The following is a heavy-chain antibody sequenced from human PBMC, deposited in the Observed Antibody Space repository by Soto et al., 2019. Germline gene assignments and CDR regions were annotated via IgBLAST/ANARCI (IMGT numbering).Heavy chain of an antibody. V-gene: IGHV3-30*18. CDR2: ISNDESNK. CDR3: TKEADAFDV. J-gene: IGHJ3*01. CDR1: GFTFSTYG. Sequence: QVQLVESGGGVVQPGRSLRLSCAAFGFTFSTYGLHWVRQAPGKGLEWVAFISNDESNKYYADSVKGRFTISRDNSKNTLYLQMNSLRAEDTAVYYCTKEADAFDVWGQGTMVTVSS.